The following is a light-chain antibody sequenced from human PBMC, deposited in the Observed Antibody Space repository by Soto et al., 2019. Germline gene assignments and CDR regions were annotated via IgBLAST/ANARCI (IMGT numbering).Light chain of an antibody. CDR1: QSVNSRY. V-gene: IGKV3-20*01. CDR3: QQYGSSPWT. CDR2: ATT. J-gene: IGKJ1*01. Sequence: EIVLTQSPGTLSLSPGERATLSCRASQSVNSRYLAWYQQKPGQAPRLVMYATTTWATGIPDRFRGSGSGTDFTLTISRLEPEDFAAYYCQQYGSSPWTFGQGTKVDIK.